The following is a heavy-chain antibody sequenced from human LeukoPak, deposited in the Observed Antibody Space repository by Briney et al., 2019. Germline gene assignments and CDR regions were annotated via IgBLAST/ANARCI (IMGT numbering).Heavy chain of an antibody. Sequence: ASVKVSCKVSGYTLTELSMHWVRQAPGKGLEWMGGFDPEDGETIYAQKFQGRVTMTEDTSTDTAYMELSSLRSEDTAVYYCATHFDGYNPRGTLRWGQGTLVTVSP. V-gene: IGHV1-24*01. CDR3: ATHFDGYNPRGTLR. CDR1: GYTLTELS. CDR2: FDPEDGET. J-gene: IGHJ4*02. D-gene: IGHD5-24*01.